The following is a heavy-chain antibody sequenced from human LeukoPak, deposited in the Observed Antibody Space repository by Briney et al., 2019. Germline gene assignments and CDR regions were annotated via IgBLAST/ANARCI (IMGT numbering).Heavy chain of an antibody. CDR2: IYSSGST. CDR3: ARDYYDSSGYLSGYFDL. D-gene: IGHD3-22*01. V-gene: IGHV4-4*07. J-gene: IGHJ2*01. Sequence: SETLSLTCTVSGGSISSYYWSWIRQPAGKGLEWIGRIYSSGSTNYNPSLKSRVTMSVDTSKNQFSLKLSSVTAADTAVYYCARDYYDSSGYLSGYFDLWGRGTLVTVSS. CDR1: GGSISSYY.